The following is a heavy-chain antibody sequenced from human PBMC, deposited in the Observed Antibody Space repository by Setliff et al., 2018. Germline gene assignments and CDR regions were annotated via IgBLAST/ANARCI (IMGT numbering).Heavy chain of an antibody. J-gene: IGHJ6*03. D-gene: IGHD6-19*01. V-gene: IGHV4-31*03. CDR2: IYYSGST. Sequence: SETLSLTCTVSGCSISSGGYYWSWIRQHPGKGLEWIGYIYYSGSTYYNPSLKSRVTISVDTSKNQFSLKLSSVTAADTAVYYCARVVAGNYYYMDVWGKGTTVTVSS. CDR3: ARVVAGNYYYMDV. CDR1: GCSISSGGYY.